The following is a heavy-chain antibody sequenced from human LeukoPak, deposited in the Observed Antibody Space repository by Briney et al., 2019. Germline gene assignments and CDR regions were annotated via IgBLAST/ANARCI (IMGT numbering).Heavy chain of an antibody. J-gene: IGHJ4*02. CDR1: GGTFSSYA. V-gene: IGHV1-69*13. D-gene: IGHD2-21*02. CDR3: ARVEYCGGDCNFDY. CDR2: IIPIFGTA. Sequence: SVKVSCKASGGTFSSYAISWVRQAPGQGLEWMGGIIPIFGTANYAQKFQGRVTITADESTSTAYMELGRLRSDDTAVYYCARVEYCGGDCNFDYWGQGTLVTVSS.